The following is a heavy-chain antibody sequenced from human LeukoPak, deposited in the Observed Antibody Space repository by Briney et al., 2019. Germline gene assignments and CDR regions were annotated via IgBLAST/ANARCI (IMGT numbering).Heavy chain of an antibody. Sequence: GGSLRLSCAASGFTFSSYAMSWVRQAPGKGLEWVSAISGSGGSTYYAASVKGRFTVSRDNSKNTLYLQMSSLRPEDTAVYYCSRAFYYDTSGDYYFDPWGQGTLVTVSS. D-gene: IGHD3-22*01. CDR1: GFTFSSYA. CDR2: ISGSGGST. CDR3: SRAFYYDTSGDYYFDP. J-gene: IGHJ5*02. V-gene: IGHV3-23*01.